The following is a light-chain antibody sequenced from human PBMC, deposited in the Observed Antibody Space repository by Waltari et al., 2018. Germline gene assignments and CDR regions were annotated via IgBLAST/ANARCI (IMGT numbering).Light chain of an antibody. J-gene: IGKJ4*01. CDR3: QQTYNAPLT. CDR2: SAS. V-gene: IGKV1-39*01. Sequence: DIQMTQSPSSLSTSVGDRVPITCRASQNIKKYLSWYQQKPGKAPNLLIYSASSLQSGVPSRFSGSGSGTDFTLTIISLQPEDFATYYCQQTYNAPLTFGGGTKVEIK. CDR1: QNIKKY.